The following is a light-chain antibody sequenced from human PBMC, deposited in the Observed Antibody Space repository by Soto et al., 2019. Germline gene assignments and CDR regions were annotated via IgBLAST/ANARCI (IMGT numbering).Light chain of an antibody. V-gene: IGKV1-39*01. J-gene: IGKJ1*01. CDR2: AAS. Sequence: DIQMTQSPSSLSASVGDRVTITCRASQSISSYLNWYQQKPGKAPKLLIYAASSLQSGVPSRFSGSGSGTDFTLTSSSLQPEDFATYYCQQSHSTPRTFGQGTQVEIK. CDR1: QSISSY. CDR3: QQSHSTPRT.